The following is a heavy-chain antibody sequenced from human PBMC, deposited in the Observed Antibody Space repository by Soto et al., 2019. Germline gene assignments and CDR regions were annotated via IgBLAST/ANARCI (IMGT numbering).Heavy chain of an antibody. CDR2: ISSSTTYM. J-gene: IGHJ4*02. CDR3: ARDLALAPEIFDS. V-gene: IGHV3-21*01. CDR1: GVTFSRYS. Sequence: GGSLRLSCAASGVTFSRYSMNWVRQAPGKGLEWVSSISSSTTYMYYAGSVKGRFTISRDNAKNSLYLQMNSLRAEDTAVYYCARDLALAPEIFDSWGQGTLVTVSS. D-gene: IGHD2-2*01.